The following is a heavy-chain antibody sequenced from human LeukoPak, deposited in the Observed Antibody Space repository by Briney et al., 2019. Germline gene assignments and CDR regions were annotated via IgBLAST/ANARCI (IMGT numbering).Heavy chain of an antibody. J-gene: IGHJ4*02. Sequence: SETLSLTCAVYGGSFRGYYWSWLRQPPGKGLEWIGEINHSGSTNYNPSLKSRVTVSVDTSKNQFSLKLNSVTAADTAVYYCAREGGFYRHLDYSGQGTLVTVSS. CDR2: INHSGST. CDR1: GGSFRGYY. D-gene: IGHD6-25*01. CDR3: AREGGFYRHLDY. V-gene: IGHV4-34*01.